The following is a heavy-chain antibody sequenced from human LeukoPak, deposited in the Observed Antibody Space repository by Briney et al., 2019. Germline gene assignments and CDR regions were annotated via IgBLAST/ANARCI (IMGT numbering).Heavy chain of an antibody. J-gene: IGHJ4*02. CDR1: GGTFSSYA. Sequence: VKVSCKASGGTFSSYAISWVRQAPGQGLEWMGGIIPIFGTASYAQKFQGRVTITADESTSTAYMELSSLRSEDTAVYYCARRLMGATAFDYWGQGTLVTVSS. CDR3: ARRLMGATAFDY. D-gene: IGHD1-26*01. CDR2: IIPIFGTA. V-gene: IGHV1-69*13.